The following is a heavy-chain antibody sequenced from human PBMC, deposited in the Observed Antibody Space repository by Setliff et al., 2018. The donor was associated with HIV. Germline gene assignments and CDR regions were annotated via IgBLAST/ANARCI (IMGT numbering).Heavy chain of an antibody. D-gene: IGHD6-13*01. CDR3: ASSWSRVPYYGLDV. Sequence: ASVKVSCKASGHTFTSYDINWVRQATGRGLEWMGWMSPNSGNTGYAQKFQGRVTMTRNTSISTAYMELSSLRSEDSAVYYCASSWSRVPYYGLDVWGQGTTVTVSS. CDR2: MSPNSGNT. J-gene: IGHJ6*02. V-gene: IGHV1-8*01. CDR1: GHTFTSYD.